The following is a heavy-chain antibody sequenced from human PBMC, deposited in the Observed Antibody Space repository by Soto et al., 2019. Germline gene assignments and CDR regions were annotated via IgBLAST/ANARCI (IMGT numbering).Heavy chain of an antibody. V-gene: IGHV3-33*01. D-gene: IGHD3-16*02. CDR2: IANDGGQK. Sequence: QVQLVESGGGVVQPWRSLRLSCSASGLTFTSHGFHWVRQAPGKGLEWVAFIANDGGQKYYAEAVKGRFTISRDDSKNTLYLQMNSLRADDTAVYYCLRDRALSYLDSWGQGTLVTVSS. CDR3: LRDRALSYLDS. J-gene: IGHJ4*02. CDR1: GLTFTSHG.